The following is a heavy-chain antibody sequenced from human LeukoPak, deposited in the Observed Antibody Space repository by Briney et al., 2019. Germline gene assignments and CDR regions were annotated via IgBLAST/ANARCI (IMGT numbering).Heavy chain of an antibody. V-gene: IGHV3-53*01. D-gene: IGHD1-26*01. Sequence: GGSLRLSCAASGFTVNTNYMSWVRQAPGKGLEWVSIMHSVGTTYYADSVKGRFTFSRDNSKNTLYLQMNNLRAEDTAVYYCARDGSSGRGYYYYYGMDVWGEGTTVTVSS. J-gene: IGHJ6*04. CDR2: MHSVGTT. CDR1: GFTVNTNY. CDR3: ARDGSSGRGYYYYYGMDV.